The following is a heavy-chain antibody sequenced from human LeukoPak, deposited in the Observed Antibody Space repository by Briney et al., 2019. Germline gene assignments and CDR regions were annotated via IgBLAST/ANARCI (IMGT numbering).Heavy chain of an antibody. CDR2: ISGSGGST. CDR3: AKDDDSSGHPGY. J-gene: IGHJ4*02. V-gene: IGHV3-23*01. Sequence: PGGSLRLSCAASGFTFSSYAMSWVRQAPGKGLEWVSAISGSGGSTYYADSVKGRFTISRDNSKNTLYLQMNSPRAEDTAVYYCAKDDDSSGHPGYWGQGTLVTVSS. CDR1: GFTFSSYA. D-gene: IGHD3-22*01.